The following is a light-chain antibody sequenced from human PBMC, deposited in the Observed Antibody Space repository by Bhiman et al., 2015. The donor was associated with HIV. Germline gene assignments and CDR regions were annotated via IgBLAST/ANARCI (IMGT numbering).Light chain of an antibody. Sequence: SALTQPRSVSGSPGQSVTISCTGTSSDVGTYIYVSWYQQHPGKAPKLLIYDVDQRPSGVPDRFSGSQSGNTASLTISGLQAEDEADYAGSYLYVFGTGTKVTVL. J-gene: IGLJ1*01. V-gene: IGLV2-11*01. CDR3: SYLYV. CDR1: SSDVGTYIY. CDR2: DVD.